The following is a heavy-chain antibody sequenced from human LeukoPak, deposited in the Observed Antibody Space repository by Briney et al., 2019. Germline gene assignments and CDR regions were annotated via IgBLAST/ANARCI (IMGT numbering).Heavy chain of an antibody. V-gene: IGHV3-66*04. CDR3: ARLHYDILTGPFDY. J-gene: IGHJ4*02. CDR2: IFSGGGT. D-gene: IGHD3-9*01. Sequence: GGSLRLSCAASGLTVSTNYMSWVRQAPGKGLEWVSVIFSGGGTHYADSVKGRFIMSRDNSKNTLYLQMDSLRAEDTAAYYCARLHYDILTGPFDYWGQGTLVTVSS. CDR1: GLTVSTNY.